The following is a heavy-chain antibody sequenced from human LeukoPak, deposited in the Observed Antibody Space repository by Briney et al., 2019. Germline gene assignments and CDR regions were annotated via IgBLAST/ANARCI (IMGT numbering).Heavy chain of an antibody. CDR1: GGSMTNYY. J-gene: IGHJ4*02. Sequence: SETLSLTCTVSGGSMTNYYWSWIRQPPGKGLEWIGNIYYSGNTNYNPSLKSRVTISLDTSKNQFSLKLSSVTAADTAVYYCTRGRAYYDSTGYYYWGQGTLVTVSS. CDR2: IYYSGNT. CDR3: TRGRAYYDSTGYYY. D-gene: IGHD3-22*01. V-gene: IGHV4-59*01.